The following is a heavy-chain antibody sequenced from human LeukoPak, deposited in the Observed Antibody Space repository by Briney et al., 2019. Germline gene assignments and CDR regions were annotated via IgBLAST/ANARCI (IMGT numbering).Heavy chain of an antibody. V-gene: IGHV3-23*01. D-gene: IGHD3-16*01. CDR1: GFTFSSYA. Sequence: GGPLRPPCEASGFTFSSYARAWARQAPGKGLEWVSGIIDIGDSTYYSNPVKGRFTISRANSKTTLYLRMNSLRAEDTAVYYCAKLGGQEVYNYYVGVWGKGTTVAVSS. CDR2: IIDIGDST. J-gene: IGHJ6*03. CDR3: AKLGGQEVYNYYVGV.